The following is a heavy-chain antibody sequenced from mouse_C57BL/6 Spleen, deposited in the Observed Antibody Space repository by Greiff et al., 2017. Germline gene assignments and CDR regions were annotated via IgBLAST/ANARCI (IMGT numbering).Heavy chain of an antibody. CDR3: ARERHSVAPYAMGY. CDR2: IDPYSGGT. Sequence: QVQLQQPGAELVKPGASVKLSCKASGYTFTSYWMHWVKQRPGRGLEWIGRIDPYSGGTKYNEKFKSKATLTVDKPSSTAYMQLSSLTSEDSAVYYGARERHSVAPYAMGYWGQGTSVTVSS. J-gene: IGHJ4*01. D-gene: IGHD1-1*01. CDR1: GYTFTSYW. V-gene: IGHV1-72*01.